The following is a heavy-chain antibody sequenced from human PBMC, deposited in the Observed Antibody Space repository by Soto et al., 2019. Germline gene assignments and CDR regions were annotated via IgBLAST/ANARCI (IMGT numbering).Heavy chain of an antibody. CDR2: ISSSSNYI. Sequence: EVPLVESGGGLVKPGGSLRLSCAASGFIFSTYSMNWVRQAPGKGLEWVSSISSSSNYIYKADSVKGRFTISRDNAKNSLYLQMNSLRAEDTAGYYCVRDLAVVTGAFDYWGQGTLVTVSS. CDR3: VRDLAVVTGAFDY. J-gene: IGHJ4*02. D-gene: IGHD2-21*02. V-gene: IGHV3-21*01. CDR1: GFIFSTYS.